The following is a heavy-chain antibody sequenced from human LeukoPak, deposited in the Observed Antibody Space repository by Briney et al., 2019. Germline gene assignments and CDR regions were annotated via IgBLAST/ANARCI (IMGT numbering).Heavy chain of an antibody. CDR3: ARDYYGMDV. Sequence: ASVTVSCKASGYTFTRYDINWVRQAPGQGLEWMGWMNPNSGNTVYAQKFQGRVTMTRNTSIRTAYMELSSLRSEDTAVYYCARDYYGMDVWGQGTTVTVSS. V-gene: IGHV1-8*01. CDR1: GYTFTRYD. J-gene: IGHJ6*02. CDR2: MNPNSGNT.